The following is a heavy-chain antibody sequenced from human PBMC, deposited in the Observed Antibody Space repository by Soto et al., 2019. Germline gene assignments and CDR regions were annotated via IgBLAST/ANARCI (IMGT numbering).Heavy chain of an antibody. CDR3: AKDYCSGGSCYTEENYYYGMDV. Sequence: EVQLLESGGGLVQPGGSLRLSCAASGFTFSSYAMSWVRQAPGKGLEWVSAISGSGGSTYYADSVKGRFTISRDNSQNTLYLQMNSLSAEDTAVYYCAKDYCSGGSCYTEENYYYGMDVWGQGTTVTVSS. V-gene: IGHV3-23*01. CDR2: ISGSGGST. J-gene: IGHJ6*02. D-gene: IGHD2-15*01. CDR1: GFTFSSYA.